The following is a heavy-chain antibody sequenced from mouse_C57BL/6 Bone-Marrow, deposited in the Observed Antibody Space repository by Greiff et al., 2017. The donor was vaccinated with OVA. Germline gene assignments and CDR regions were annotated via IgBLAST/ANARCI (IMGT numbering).Heavy chain of an antibody. CDR2: IWSDGST. CDR3: ARHGVVARYAMDY. Sequence: LVAPSQSLSITCTVSGFSLTSYGVHWVRQPPGKGLEWLVVIWSDGSTTYNSALKSRLSISKDNSKSQVFLKMNSLQTDDTAMYYCARHGVVARYAMDYWGQGTSVTVSS. V-gene: IGHV2-6-2*01. CDR1: GFSLTSYG. D-gene: IGHD1-1*01. J-gene: IGHJ4*01.